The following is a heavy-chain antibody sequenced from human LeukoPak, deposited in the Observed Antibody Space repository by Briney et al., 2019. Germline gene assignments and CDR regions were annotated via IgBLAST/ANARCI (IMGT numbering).Heavy chain of an antibody. Sequence: PSETLSLTCPVSGGSISGSIYYWGWIRQPPGKGLERLGSIHYSGTTYYNPSLKSRVTISVDTSKNQFSLKLSSVTAADTAVYYCASDSHFYDSSGYYYFDYWGQGALVTVSS. CDR3: ASDSHFYDSSGYYYFDY. V-gene: IGHV4-39*07. CDR2: IHYSGTT. D-gene: IGHD3-22*01. J-gene: IGHJ4*02. CDR1: GGSISGSIYY.